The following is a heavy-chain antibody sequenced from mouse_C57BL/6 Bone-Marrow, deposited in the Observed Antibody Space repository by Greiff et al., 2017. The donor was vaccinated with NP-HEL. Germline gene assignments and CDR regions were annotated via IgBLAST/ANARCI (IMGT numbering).Heavy chain of an antibody. Sequence: VQLQQPGAELVRPGSSVKLSCKASGYTFTSYWMHWVKQRPIQGLEWIGNIDPSDSETHYNQKFKDKATLTVDKSSSTAYMQLSSLTSEDSAVYYCARLLTRSLWFAYWGQGTLVTVSA. CDR1: GYTFTSYW. CDR2: IDPSDSET. CDR3: ARLLTRSLWFAY. D-gene: IGHD4-1*01. V-gene: IGHV1-52*01. J-gene: IGHJ3*01.